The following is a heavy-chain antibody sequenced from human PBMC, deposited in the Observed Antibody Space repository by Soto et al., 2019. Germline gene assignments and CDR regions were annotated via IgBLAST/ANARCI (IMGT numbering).Heavy chain of an antibody. CDR2: IIPILGIA. CDR1: AGTVSYYT. J-gene: IGHJ4*02. CDR3: ASNYGGNSY. V-gene: IGHV1-69*02. D-gene: IGHD4-17*01. Sequence: QVQLVQSGAEVKKPGSSVKVSCKASAGTVSYYTISWVRQAPGQGLEWMGRIIPILGIANYAQKFQGRVTITADKPTSTVYMELSSLRSEDTAVYYCASNYGGNSYWGQGTLVTVSS.